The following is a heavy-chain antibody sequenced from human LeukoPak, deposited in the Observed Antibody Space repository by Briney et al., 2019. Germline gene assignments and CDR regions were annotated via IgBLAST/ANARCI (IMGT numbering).Heavy chain of an antibody. CDR3: AKGSSGYFFDL. CDR2: ISNDGGGT. J-gene: IGHJ4*02. Sequence: GGSLRLSCAASGFIFNNYGLVWGRQAAGKGLEWVSAISNDGGGTTYADFVKCRFSVSRDNSKNTLFLQMNSLRAEDTALYYCAKGSSGYFFDLWGQGTLVTVSS. CDR1: GFIFNNYG. V-gene: IGHV3-23*01. D-gene: IGHD3-22*01.